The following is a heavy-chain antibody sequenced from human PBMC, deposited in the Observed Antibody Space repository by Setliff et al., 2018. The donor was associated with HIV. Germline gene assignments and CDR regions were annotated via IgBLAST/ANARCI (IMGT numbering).Heavy chain of an antibody. CDR1: GGTFSSYA. Sequence: ASVKVSCKASGGTFSSYAINWVRRAPGQGLEWMGWINPKNGGTNYAQKFQGRVTMTRDTSISTAYMELSRLRAEDTAVYYCARGEPTILVVPAAFFDYWGQGTLVTVSS. CDR3: ARGEPTILVVPAAFFDY. J-gene: IGHJ4*02. D-gene: IGHD2-2*01. V-gene: IGHV1-2*02. CDR2: INPKNGGT.